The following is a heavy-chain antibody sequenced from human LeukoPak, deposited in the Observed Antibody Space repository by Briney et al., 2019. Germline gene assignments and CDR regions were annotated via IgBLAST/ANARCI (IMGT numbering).Heavy chain of an antibody. CDR3: TWFGLDY. CDR1: GFTFSSYG. D-gene: IGHD3-10*01. Sequence: GGSLRLSCAASGFTFSSYGMSWVRQSPGEGLEWVSGISGSGHSTHYADSVKGRFTISRDNSKNMLYLQMNSLRAEDTAVYYCTWFGLDYWGQGTLVTVSS. J-gene: IGHJ4*02. V-gene: IGHV3-23*01. CDR2: ISGSGHST.